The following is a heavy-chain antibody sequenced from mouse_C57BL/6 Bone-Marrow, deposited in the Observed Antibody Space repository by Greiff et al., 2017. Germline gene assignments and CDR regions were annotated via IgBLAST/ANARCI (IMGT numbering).Heavy chain of an antibody. Sequence: QVQLQQPGAELVRPGSSVKLSCKASGYTFTSYWMHWVKQRPIQGLEWIGNIDPSDSETHYNQKFKDKATLTVDKSSSTAYMQLSSLTSEDSAVYYCAIYYGYDGYAMDYWGQGTSVTVSS. CDR2: IDPSDSET. CDR1: GYTFTSYW. CDR3: AIYYGYDGYAMDY. V-gene: IGHV1-52*01. J-gene: IGHJ4*01. D-gene: IGHD2-2*01.